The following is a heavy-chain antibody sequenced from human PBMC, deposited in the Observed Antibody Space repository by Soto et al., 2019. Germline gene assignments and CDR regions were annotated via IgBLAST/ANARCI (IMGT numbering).Heavy chain of an antibody. CDR3: RSSTSCYDESCVDV. CDR2: LYHIGST. J-gene: IGHJ6*02. CDR1: GYSISSGNY. Sequence: PSETLSLTCAVSGYSISSGNYWAWIRQPPGRGLEWIGSLYHIGSTHYNTSLKSRVTISVDTSKNHFSLELSSVTAADTAIYCCRSSTSCYDESCVDVWGQGTMVTVSS. V-gene: IGHV4-38-2*01. D-gene: IGHD2-2*01.